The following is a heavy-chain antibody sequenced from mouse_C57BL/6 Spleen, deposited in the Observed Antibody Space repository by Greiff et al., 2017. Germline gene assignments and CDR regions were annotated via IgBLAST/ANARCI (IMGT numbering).Heavy chain of an antibody. CDR2: IEPSDSYT. CDR3: ARTSHYGNYGYFDY. V-gene: IGHV1-50*01. CDR1: GYTFTSYW. Sequence: QVQLQQPGAELVKPGASVKLSCKASGYTFTSYWMQWVKQRPGQGLEWLGEIEPSDSYTNYNQKFKGKATLTVDTSSSTAYMQLSSLTSEDSAVYYCARTSHYGNYGYFDYWGQGTTLTVSS. J-gene: IGHJ2*01. D-gene: IGHD2-1*01.